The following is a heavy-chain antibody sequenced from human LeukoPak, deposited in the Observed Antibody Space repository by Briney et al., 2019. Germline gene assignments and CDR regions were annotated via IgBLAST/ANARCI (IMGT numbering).Heavy chain of an antibody. CDR3: ARGAYCSSSSCPHFDY. Sequence: GGSLRLSCAASGFTFSSYSMNWVRQAPGKGLEWVSYISSSSSTIYYADSVKGRITISRDNSKSTVYLQVNSLRAEDTAVYYCARGAYCSSSSCPHFDYWGQGTLVTVSS. D-gene: IGHD2-15*01. J-gene: IGHJ4*02. V-gene: IGHV3-48*01. CDR2: ISSSSSTI. CDR1: GFTFSSYS.